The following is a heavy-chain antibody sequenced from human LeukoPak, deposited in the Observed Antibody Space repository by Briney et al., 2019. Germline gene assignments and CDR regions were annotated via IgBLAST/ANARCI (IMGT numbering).Heavy chain of an antibody. D-gene: IGHD4-11*01. CDR1: GFTFDDYG. CDR2: INWNGGST. Sequence: GGSLRLSCAASGFTFDDYGMSWVRQAPGRGLEWVSGINWNGGSTAYADSVEGRFTISRDNAKNSLYLQMNSLRAEDTALYHCARGLYQRDHSNVNWFDPWGQGTLVTVSS. J-gene: IGHJ5*02. V-gene: IGHV3-20*01. CDR3: ARGLYQRDHSNVNWFDP.